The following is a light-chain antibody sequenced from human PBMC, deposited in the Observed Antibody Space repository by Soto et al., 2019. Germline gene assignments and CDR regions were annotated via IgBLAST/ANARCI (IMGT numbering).Light chain of an antibody. CDR2: GAS. CDR1: QTVRNNY. Sequence: ENVLTQSPGTLSLSQGERATLSCRASQTVRNNYLAWYQQKPGQAPSLLIYGASSRATGIPDRFSGSGSGTDFTLIISRVEPEDFAVYYCQQYGSSLWTFGQGTKVDI. V-gene: IGKV3-20*01. CDR3: QQYGSSLWT. J-gene: IGKJ1*01.